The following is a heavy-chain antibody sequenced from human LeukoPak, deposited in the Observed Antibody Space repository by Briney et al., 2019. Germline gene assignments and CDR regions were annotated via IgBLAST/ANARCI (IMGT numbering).Heavy chain of an antibody. J-gene: IGHJ4*02. CDR2: INGDGGST. D-gene: IGHD2-2*01. Sequence: PGGSLRLSCVASGFTFSSYWIHWVRQAPGKGLVWVSRINGDGGSTDYADSVKGRFTISRDNAKNSLYLQMNSLRAEDTALYYCAKVGYCSSTSCSFDYWGQGTLVTVSS. V-gene: IGHV3-74*01. CDR1: GFTFSSYW. CDR3: AKVGYCSSTSCSFDY.